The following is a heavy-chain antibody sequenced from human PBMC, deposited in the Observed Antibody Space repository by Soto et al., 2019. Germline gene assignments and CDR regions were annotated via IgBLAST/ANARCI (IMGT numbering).Heavy chain of an antibody. Sequence: QVQLQESGPGLVKPSGTLSLTCAVSGGSISSSHWWTWVRQSPGKGLEYIGEISHSGTSNSNPSLKSRVTLSVDKSKNHFTLTLTSVTAAYTAVYYFARVVLTITRGAFDAWGQGTLVIVSS. CDR2: ISHSGTS. D-gene: IGHD3-9*01. CDR1: GGSISSSHW. J-gene: IGHJ3*01. V-gene: IGHV4-4*02. CDR3: ARVVLTITRGAFDA.